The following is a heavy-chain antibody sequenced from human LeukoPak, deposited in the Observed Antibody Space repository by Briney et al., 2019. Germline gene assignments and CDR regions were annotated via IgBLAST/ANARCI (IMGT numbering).Heavy chain of an antibody. CDR3: AKFRGSSSWYGGDYFDY. J-gene: IGHJ4*02. V-gene: IGHV3-23*01. D-gene: IGHD6-13*01. CDR2: ISGSGGST. Sequence: GGSLRLSCAASGFTFSSYAMSWVRQTPGKGLEWVSAISGSGGSTYYADSVKGRFTISRDNSKNTLYLQMNSLRAEDTAVYYCAKFRGSSSWYGGDYFDYWGQGTLVTVSS. CDR1: GFTFSSYA.